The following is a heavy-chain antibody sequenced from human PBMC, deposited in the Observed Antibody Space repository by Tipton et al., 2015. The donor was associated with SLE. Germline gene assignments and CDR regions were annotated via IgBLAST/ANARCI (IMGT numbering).Heavy chain of an antibody. CDR1: GGSINSDTYY. CDR3: ARDLAWSGFFDL. CDR2: VQTTGNT. V-gene: IGHV4-61*02. J-gene: IGHJ2*01. D-gene: IGHD3-3*01. Sequence: TLSLTCTVSGGSINSDTYYWNWLRQPAGRTLEWLGRVQTTGNTNYNPSLKSRVTLSVDTSKNQFSLKLSSVTAADTAVYYCARDLAWSGFFDLWGRGTLVTVSS.